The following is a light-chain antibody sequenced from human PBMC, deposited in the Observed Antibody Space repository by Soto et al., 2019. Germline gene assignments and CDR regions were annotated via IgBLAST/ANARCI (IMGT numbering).Light chain of an antibody. Sequence: EIVMTLSPSTLSVSPGERATLSCRASRSVKTNLAWYQQNPGQAPRLRIYGASTRATNGSARFSGSGSGTEFTLTISSLQSEDFALYYCQQYNHWPPITFGPGTRLEIK. V-gene: IGKV3-15*01. CDR3: QQYNHWPPIT. CDR1: RSVKTN. J-gene: IGKJ5*01. CDR2: GAS.